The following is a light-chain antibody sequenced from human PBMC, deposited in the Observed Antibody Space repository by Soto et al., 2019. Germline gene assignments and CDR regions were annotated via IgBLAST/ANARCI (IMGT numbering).Light chain of an antibody. J-gene: IGKJ1*01. CDR2: AAS. V-gene: IGKV1-27*01. CDR1: QGISNY. CDR3: QEYDSGPWT. Sequence: DIQMTQSPSSLSASVRDRVTITCRASQGISNYLAWYQQKPGKVPKLLIYAASTLQYGDPSRFSGSVSGTDFNLTISSLQPEDGATYYCQEYDSGPWTFGQGTKVEIK.